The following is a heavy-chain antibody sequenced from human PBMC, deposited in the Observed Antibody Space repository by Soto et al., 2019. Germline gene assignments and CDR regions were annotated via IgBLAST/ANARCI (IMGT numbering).Heavy chain of an antibody. CDR2: IYHSGST. CDR1: GGSISSGGYS. J-gene: IGHJ4*02. D-gene: IGHD3-22*01. V-gene: IGHV4-30-2*01. CDR3: ASHYSDTSGYYYTDY. Sequence: SETLSLTCAVSGGSISSGGYSWSWIRQPPGKGLEWIGYIYHSGSTYYNPSLKSRVTISVDRSKNQFSLKLSSVTAADTAVYYCASHYSDTSGYYYTDYWGQGTLVTVSS.